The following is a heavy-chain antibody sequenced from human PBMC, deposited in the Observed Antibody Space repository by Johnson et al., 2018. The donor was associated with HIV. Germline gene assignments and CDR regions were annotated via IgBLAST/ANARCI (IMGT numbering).Heavy chain of an antibody. D-gene: IGHD2-21*02. CDR1: GFTFSSYW. V-gene: IGHV3-7*05. CDR2: IKQDGSEK. CDR3: ARGFTAVYCGGDCYAFDI. J-gene: IGHJ3*02. Sequence: VQLVESGGGLVQPGGSLRLSCAASGFTFSSYWMSWVRQAPGKGLEWVANIKQDGSEKYYVDSVKGRFTISRDNAKNSLYLQMNSLRAEDTAVYYCARGFTAVYCGGDCYAFDIWGQGTMVSVSS.